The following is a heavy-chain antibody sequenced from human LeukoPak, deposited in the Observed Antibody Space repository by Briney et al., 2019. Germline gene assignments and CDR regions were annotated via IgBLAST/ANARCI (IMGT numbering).Heavy chain of an antibody. V-gene: IGHV4-39*01. Sequence: PSETLSLTCTVSGGSISSSSYYWGWIRQPPGKGLEWIGSIYYSGSTYYNPSLKSRVTISVDTSKNQFSLKLSSVTAADTAVYYCARHGGWIQLWLRSHNWFDPWGQGTLVTVSS. CDR3: ARHGGWIQLWLRSHNWFDP. D-gene: IGHD5-18*01. J-gene: IGHJ5*02. CDR2: IYYSGST. CDR1: GGSISSSSYY.